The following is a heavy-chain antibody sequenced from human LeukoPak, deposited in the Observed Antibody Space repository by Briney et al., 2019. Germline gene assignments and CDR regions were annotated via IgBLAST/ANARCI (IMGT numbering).Heavy chain of an antibody. CDR3: ASLLGYCSSTSCYNWFDP. J-gene: IGHJ5*02. CDR2: IIPILGIA. Sequence: ASVKVSCKASGGTFSSYAISWVRQAPGQGLEWMGRIIPILGIANYAQKFQGRVTITADKSTSTAYMELSSLRSEDTAVYYCASLLGYCSSTSCYNWFDPWGQGTLVTVSS. V-gene: IGHV1-69*04. D-gene: IGHD2-2*01. CDR1: GGTFSSYA.